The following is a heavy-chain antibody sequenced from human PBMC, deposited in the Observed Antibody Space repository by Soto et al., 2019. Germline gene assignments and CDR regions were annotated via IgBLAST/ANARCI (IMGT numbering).Heavy chain of an antibody. CDR1: GYTFSAYW. CDR2: ITLRDSDG. CDR3: SSPDYPQSVWYHTYDI. Sequence: GGALKISWKGFGYTFSAYWIGWVRQMPGKGMELMGVITLRDSDGNSNPPFDGKVPISAAKSINTAFLQWRSLKASANAMYYCSSPDYPQSVWYHTYDIWGQGTMVTVSS. J-gene: IGHJ3*02. D-gene: IGHD2-2*01. V-gene: IGHV5-51*06.